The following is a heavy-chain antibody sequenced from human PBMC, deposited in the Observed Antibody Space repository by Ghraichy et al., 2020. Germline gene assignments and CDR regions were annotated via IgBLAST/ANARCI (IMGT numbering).Heavy chain of an antibody. V-gene: IGHV3-48*02. D-gene: IGHD2-2*01. CDR2: ISSSSSTI. Sequence: GGSLRLSCAASGFTFSSYSMNWVRQAPGKGLEWVSYISSSSSTIYYADSVKGRFTISRDNAKNSLYLQMNSLRDEDTAVYYCARRRVGVPAAIYYYGMDVWGQGTTVTVSS. CDR3: ARRRVGVPAAIYYYGMDV. CDR1: GFTFSSYS. J-gene: IGHJ6*02.